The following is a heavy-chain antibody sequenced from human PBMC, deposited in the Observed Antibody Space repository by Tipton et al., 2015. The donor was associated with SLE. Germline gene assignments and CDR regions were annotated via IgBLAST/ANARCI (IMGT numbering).Heavy chain of an antibody. J-gene: IGHJ4*02. CDR2: INHSGST. Sequence: GSLRLSCAVYGGSFSGYYWSWIRQPPGKGLEWIGEINHSGSTNYNPSLKSRVTISVDTSKNQFSLKLTSVTAADTAVYYCARGLGSTMVRGVTHFDYWGQGTLVTVSS. CDR3: ARGLGSTMVRGVTHFDY. D-gene: IGHD3-10*01. CDR1: GGSFSGYY. V-gene: IGHV4-34*01.